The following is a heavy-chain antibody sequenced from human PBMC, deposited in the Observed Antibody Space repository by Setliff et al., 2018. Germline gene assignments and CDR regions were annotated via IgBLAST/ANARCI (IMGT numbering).Heavy chain of an antibody. CDR3: ASLSGGELWSHYGMDV. CDR2: IIPILGIA. CDR1: GGTFSSYA. D-gene: IGHD5-18*01. J-gene: IGHJ6*02. V-gene: IGHV1-69*10. Sequence: AASVKVSCKASGGTFSSYAISWVRQAPGQGLEWMGGIIPILGIANYAQKFQGRVTITADESTSTAYMELSSLRSEDTAVYYCASLSGGELWSHYGMDVWGQGTTVTVSS.